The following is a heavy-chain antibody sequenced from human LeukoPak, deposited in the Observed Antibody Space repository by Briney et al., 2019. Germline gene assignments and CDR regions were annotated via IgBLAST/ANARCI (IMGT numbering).Heavy chain of an antibody. CDR3: ASRRGYTYGYAY. Sequence: GSLRLSCAASGFIVSSNYMSWVRQAPGKGLEWVSVIYSTGSTHYADSVKGRFTISRDNTKNSLYLQMNSLRAEDTAVYYCASRRGYTYGYAYWGQGTLVTVSS. CDR1: GFIVSSNY. V-gene: IGHV3-53*01. J-gene: IGHJ4*02. D-gene: IGHD5-18*01. CDR2: IYSTGST.